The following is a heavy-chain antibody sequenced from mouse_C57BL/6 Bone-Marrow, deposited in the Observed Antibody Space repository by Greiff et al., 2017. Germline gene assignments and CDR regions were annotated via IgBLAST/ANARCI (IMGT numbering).Heavy chain of an antibody. CDR3: ARLDYGKDYYAMDY. Sequence: VQLQQSGPELVKPGASVKLSCKASGYTFTSYDINWVKQRPGQGLEWIGWIYPRDGSTKYNEKFKGKATLNVDTSSSTAYMELHSLTSEDSAVYFCARLDYGKDYYAMDYWGQGTSVTVSS. CDR1: GYTFTSYD. D-gene: IGHD2-1*01. J-gene: IGHJ4*01. V-gene: IGHV1-85*01. CDR2: IYPRDGST.